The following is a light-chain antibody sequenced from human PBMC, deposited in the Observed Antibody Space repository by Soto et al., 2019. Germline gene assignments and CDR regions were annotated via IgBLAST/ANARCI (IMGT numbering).Light chain of an antibody. V-gene: IGKV1-5*01. CDR3: QQYHSYPLT. Sequence: DIEMTQSPSTLSASVGDRVTITCRASQTISSWLAWYQQKPGKAPNLLIYDASSLESGVPSRFSGSGSGTEFTLTTSSLQPDDFATYYCQQYHSYPLTFGGGTKVEIK. J-gene: IGKJ4*01. CDR1: QTISSW. CDR2: DAS.